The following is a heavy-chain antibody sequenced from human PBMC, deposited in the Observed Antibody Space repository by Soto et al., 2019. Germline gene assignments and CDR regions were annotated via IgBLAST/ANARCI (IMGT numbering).Heavy chain of an antibody. Sequence: PERSLRLSCAASGFTFSSYPMHWVRQAPGKGLEWVAVISYDGSNKYYADSVKGRFTISRDNSKNTLYLQMNSLRAEDAAVYYCARELGYYDTSGYPLPGDSWRDAPPVTV. J-gene: IGHJ5*01. CDR1: GFTFSSYP. D-gene: IGHD3-22*01. CDR3: ARELGYYDTSGYPLPGDS. CDR2: ISYDGSNK. V-gene: IGHV3-30-3*01.